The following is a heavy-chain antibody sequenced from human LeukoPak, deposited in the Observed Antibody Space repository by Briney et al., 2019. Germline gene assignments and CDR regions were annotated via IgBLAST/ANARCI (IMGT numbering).Heavy chain of an antibody. D-gene: IGHD2-15*01. Sequence: ASVKVSCKASGGTFSSYAISWVRQAPGQGLEWMGGIIPIFGTANYAQKFQGRVTITADESTSTAYMELSSLRSEDTAVYHCASATGGWWGFGYWGQGTLVTVSS. CDR2: IIPIFGTA. CDR3: ASATGGWWGFGY. V-gene: IGHV1-69*13. J-gene: IGHJ4*02. CDR1: GGTFSSYA.